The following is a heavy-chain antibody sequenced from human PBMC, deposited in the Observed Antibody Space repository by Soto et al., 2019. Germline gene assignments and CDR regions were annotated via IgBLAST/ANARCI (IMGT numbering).Heavy chain of an antibody. CDR1: GYTFTGYC. CDR2: INPNSGGT. Sequence: GASVKVSCKASGYTFTGYCMHWVRQAPGQGLEWMGWINPNSGGTNYAQKFQGRVTMTRDTSISTAYMELSRLRSDDTAVYYCARDRYYDSSGYFYYYYGMDVWGQGTTVTVSS. D-gene: IGHD3-22*01. J-gene: IGHJ6*02. V-gene: IGHV1-2*02. CDR3: ARDRYYDSSGYFYYYYGMDV.